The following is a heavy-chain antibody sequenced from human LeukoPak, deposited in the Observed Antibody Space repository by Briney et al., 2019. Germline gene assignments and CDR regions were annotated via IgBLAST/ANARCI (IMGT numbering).Heavy chain of an antibody. Sequence: SETLSLTCTVSGGSISSYYWSWIRQPPGKGLEWIGYIYYSGSTNYNPSLKSRVTISVDTSKNQFSLKLSSVTAADTAEYYCARDGVGYGMDVWGQGTTVTVSS. CDR1: GGSISSYY. V-gene: IGHV4-59*12. D-gene: IGHD3-3*01. CDR2: IYYSGST. J-gene: IGHJ6*02. CDR3: ARDGVGYGMDV.